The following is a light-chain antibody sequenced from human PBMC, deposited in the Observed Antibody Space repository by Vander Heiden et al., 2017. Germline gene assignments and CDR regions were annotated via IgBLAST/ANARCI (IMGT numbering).Light chain of an antibody. CDR3: CSYAGSSTL. CDR2: EVS. J-gene: IGLJ3*02. CDR1: SSDVGSYNL. V-gene: IGLV2-23*02. Sequence: QSALTLPASVSGFPVPSIPISCTGTSSDVGSYNLVSWYQQHPDKAPKLMIYEVSKRPSGVSNRFSGSKSGNTASLTIAGLQAEDEADYYCCSYAGSSTLFGGGTKLTVL.